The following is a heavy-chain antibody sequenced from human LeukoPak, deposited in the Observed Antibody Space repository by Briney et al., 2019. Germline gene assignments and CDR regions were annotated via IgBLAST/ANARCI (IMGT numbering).Heavy chain of an antibody. V-gene: IGHV4-39*07. CDR2: IYYSGNT. J-gene: IGHJ4*02. Sequence: PSETLSLTCTVSGGSIRSTTYYWGWIRQPPGKGLEWIGSIYYSGNTYYSPSLMSRVTISVDTSKNQFSLNLSSVTAADTAMYYCAKEGFPSSPLYFDYWGQGTLVTVSS. CDR3: AKEGFPSSPLYFDY. CDR1: GGSIRSTTYY. D-gene: IGHD6-19*01.